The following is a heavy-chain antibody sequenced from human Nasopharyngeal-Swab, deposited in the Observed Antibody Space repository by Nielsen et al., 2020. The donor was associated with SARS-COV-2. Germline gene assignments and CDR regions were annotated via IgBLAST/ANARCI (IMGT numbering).Heavy chain of an antibody. CDR1: GGSFSGYY. V-gene: IGHV4-34*01. Sequence: SETLSLTCAVYGGSFSGYYWSWIRQPPGKGLEWIGEINHSGSTNYNPSLKSRVTISVDTSKNQFSLKLSSVTAADTAVYYCARGPLPRHCSGGSCYSRYYYYMDVWGKGTTVTVSS. CDR3: ARGPLPRHCSGGSCYSRYYYYMDV. J-gene: IGHJ6*03. D-gene: IGHD2-15*01. CDR2: INHSGST.